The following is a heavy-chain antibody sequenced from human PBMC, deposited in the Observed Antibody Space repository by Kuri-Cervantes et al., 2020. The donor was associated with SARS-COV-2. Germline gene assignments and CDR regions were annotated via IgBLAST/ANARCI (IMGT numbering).Heavy chain of an antibody. Sequence: GGSLRLSCAASGFTFSSYAISWVRQAPGKGLEWVAVIWYDGSNKYYADSVKGRFTISRDNSKNTLYLQMNSLRAEDTAVYYCARDTFDSSGLSYYGMDVWGQGTTVTVSS. D-gene: IGHD3-22*01. J-gene: IGHJ6*02. CDR3: ARDTFDSSGLSYYGMDV. CDR1: GFTFSSYA. V-gene: IGHV3-33*08. CDR2: IWYDGSNK.